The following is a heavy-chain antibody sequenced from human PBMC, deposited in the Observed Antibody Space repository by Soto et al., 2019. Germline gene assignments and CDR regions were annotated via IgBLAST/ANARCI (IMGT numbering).Heavy chain of an antibody. D-gene: IGHD3-10*01. Sequence: QVQLVQSGAEVKKPGSSVKVSCKASGGTFSSYAISWVRQAPGQGLEWLGGIIPIFGTANYAQKFQGRVTITADESTSKAYMELGSLRSEDTAVYYCASWDYYGSRTIDYWGQGTLVTVSS. V-gene: IGHV1-69*12. CDR3: ASWDYYGSRTIDY. CDR1: GGTFSSYA. CDR2: IIPIFGTA. J-gene: IGHJ4*02.